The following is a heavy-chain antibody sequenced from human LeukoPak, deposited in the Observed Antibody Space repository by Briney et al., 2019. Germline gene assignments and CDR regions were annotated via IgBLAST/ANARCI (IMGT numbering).Heavy chain of an antibody. CDR1: GFTFSSYA. Sequence: GGSLRLSCAASGFTFSSYAMSWVRQAPGKGLEWVSGIGGSGGSTYYADCVKGRFTISRDNSKNTLYLQMNSLRAEDTAVYYCAKRERESYNYGYPDYWGQGTLVTVSS. V-gene: IGHV3-23*01. CDR2: IGGSGGST. D-gene: IGHD5-18*01. CDR3: AKRERESYNYGYPDY. J-gene: IGHJ4*02.